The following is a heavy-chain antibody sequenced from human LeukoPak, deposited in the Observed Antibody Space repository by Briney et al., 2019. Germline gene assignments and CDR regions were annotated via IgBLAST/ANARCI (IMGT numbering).Heavy chain of an antibody. J-gene: IGHJ4*02. V-gene: IGHV4-34*01. CDR1: GGSSSGYY. CDR2: INHSGST. D-gene: IGHD1-1*01. CDR3: ARGKLERLVRTFKTIWVFDY. Sequence: PSETLSLTCAVYGGSSSGYYWSWIRQPPGKGLEWIGEINHSGSTNYNPSLKSRVTISVDTSKNQFSLKLSSVTAADTAVYYCARGKLERLVRTFKTIWVFDYWGQGTLVTVSS.